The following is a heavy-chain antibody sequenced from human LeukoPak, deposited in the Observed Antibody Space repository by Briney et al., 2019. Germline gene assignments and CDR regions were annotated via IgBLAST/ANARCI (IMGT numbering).Heavy chain of an antibody. CDR3: AKEEGSSSWHPEYFQH. D-gene: IGHD6-13*01. CDR1: GFTFRSYA. V-gene: IGHV3-23*01. J-gene: IGHJ1*01. CDR2: ISGSGGST. Sequence: GVSLRLRCAASGFTFRSYAMSWVRQAQGKGLEWVSAISGSGGSTYYADSVKGRFTISRDNSKNTLYLQMNSLRAEDTAVYYCAKEEGSSSWHPEYFQHWGQGTLVTVSS.